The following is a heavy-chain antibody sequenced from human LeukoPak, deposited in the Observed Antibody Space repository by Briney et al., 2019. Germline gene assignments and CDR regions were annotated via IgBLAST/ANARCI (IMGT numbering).Heavy chain of an antibody. CDR1: GGTFSSYA. CDR3: ARRLHAYSSSWGDLQH. D-gene: IGHD6-13*01. CDR2: IIPIFGTA. Sequence: SVKVSCKASGGTFSSYAISWVRQAPGQGLEWMGGIIPIFGTANYAQKFQGRVTITADESTSTAYMELSSLRSEDTAVYYCARRLHAYSSSWGDLQHWGQGTLVTVSS. J-gene: IGHJ1*01. V-gene: IGHV1-69*13.